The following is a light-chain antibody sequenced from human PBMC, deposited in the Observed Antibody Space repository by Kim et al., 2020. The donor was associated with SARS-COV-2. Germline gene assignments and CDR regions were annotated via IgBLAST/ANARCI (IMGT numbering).Light chain of an antibody. CDR2: GAS. Sequence: EMVMTQSPATLSVSQGERATLSCRASQNIRSNLAWYQQKPGQAPRLLIYGASTRATAFPARFSGSGSGTEFTLTISSLQSEDCAVYYCQEYYSWPLAFGGGTKVDIK. V-gene: IGKV3-15*01. CDR3: QEYYSWPLA. J-gene: IGKJ4*01. CDR1: QNIRSN.